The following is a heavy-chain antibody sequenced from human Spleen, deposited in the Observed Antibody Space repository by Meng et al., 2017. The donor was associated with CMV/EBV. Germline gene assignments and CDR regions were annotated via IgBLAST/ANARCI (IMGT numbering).Heavy chain of an antibody. J-gene: IGHJ4*02. Sequence: ASVKVSCKASGYTFTDYYMHWVRQAPGRGLEWMGWINPNTGCTNYAQKFQGRVTMTRDKSISTAYRELSRLRSDDTAVYYCARLLVGSEAFDYWGQGTLVTVSS. CDR1: GYTFTDYY. CDR3: ARLLVGSEAFDY. CDR2: INPNTGCT. V-gene: IGHV1-2*02. D-gene: IGHD3-10*01.